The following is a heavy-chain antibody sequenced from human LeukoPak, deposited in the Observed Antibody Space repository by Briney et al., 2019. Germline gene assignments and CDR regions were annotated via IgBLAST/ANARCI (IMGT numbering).Heavy chain of an antibody. V-gene: IGHV3-30*18. Sequence: QPGGSLRLSCAASGFTFSSYGMHWVRQAPGKGLEWVAVISYDGSNKYYADSVKGRFTISRDNSKNTLYLQMNSLRAEDTAVYYCAKGLNPDFDYWGQGTLVTVSS. CDR1: GFTFSSYG. CDR2: ISYDGSNK. J-gene: IGHJ4*02. CDR3: AKGLNPDFDY.